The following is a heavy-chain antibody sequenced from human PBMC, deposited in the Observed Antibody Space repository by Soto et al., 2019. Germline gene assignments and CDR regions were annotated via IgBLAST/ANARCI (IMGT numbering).Heavy chain of an antibody. CDR2: INHSGST. CDR3: AIYQWLVARGAAFDI. J-gene: IGHJ3*02. D-gene: IGHD6-19*01. CDR1: GGSFSGYY. Sequence: QVQLQQWGAGLLKPSETLSLTCAVYGGSFSGYYWSWIRQPPGKGLEWIGEINHSGSTNYNPSHKSRVTIAVDTSKNQFSLKLSSVTAADTAVYYCAIYQWLVARGAAFDIWGQGTMFTVSS. V-gene: IGHV4-34*01.